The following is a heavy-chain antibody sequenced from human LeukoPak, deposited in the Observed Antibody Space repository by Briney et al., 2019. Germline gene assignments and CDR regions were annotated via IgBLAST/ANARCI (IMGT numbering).Heavy chain of an antibody. V-gene: IGHV1-69-2*01. CDR2: VDPEDGET. D-gene: IGHD4-23*01. CDR3: ATRSQLPFGQEYYFDY. J-gene: IGHJ4*02. Sequence: ASVKVSCKVSGYTFTDYYMHWVQQAPGKGLEWMGLVDPEDGETIYAEKFQGRVTITADTSTDTAYMELSSLRSEDTAVYYCATRSQLPFGQEYYFDYWGQGTLVTVSS. CDR1: GYTFTDYY.